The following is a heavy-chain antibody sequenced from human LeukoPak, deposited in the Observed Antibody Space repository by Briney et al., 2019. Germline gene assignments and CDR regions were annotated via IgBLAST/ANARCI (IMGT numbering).Heavy chain of an antibody. V-gene: IGHV3-53*01. CDR3: ERVVLLPSAPPIFDY. D-gene: IGHD1-26*01. CDR2: IYSGGST. J-gene: IGHJ4*02. Sequence: GGSLRLSCAASGFTFSSYCMHWVRQPPGKGLEWVSDIYSGGSTYYAASVKSRFTISRDNSKNTLYLQMNSLRAADTAVYYCERVVLLPSAPPIFDYWGQGTLVTVSS. CDR1: GFTFSSYC.